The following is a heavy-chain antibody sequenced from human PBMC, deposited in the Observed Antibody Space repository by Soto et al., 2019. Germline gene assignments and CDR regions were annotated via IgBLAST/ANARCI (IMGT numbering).Heavy chain of an antibody. V-gene: IGHV3-74*01. CDR2: INNDGSNT. J-gene: IGHJ6*02. CDR3: AREPLIGTTDYGLDV. CDR1: GFTFSTYW. Sequence: EVQLVESGGGLVQPGGSLRLSCAASGFTFSTYWMHWVRQPPGKGLVWVSRINNDGSNTAYADSVKGRFTISRDNAQSTLYLQMNSLGAEDTAVYYCAREPLIGTTDYGLDVWVQGTTVSVSS. D-gene: IGHD1-7*01.